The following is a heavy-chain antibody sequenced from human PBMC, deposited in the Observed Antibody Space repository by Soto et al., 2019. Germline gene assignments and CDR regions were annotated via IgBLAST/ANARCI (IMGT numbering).Heavy chain of an antibody. D-gene: IGHD3-9*01. CDR2: VSYEGSNK. CDR3: AKDRWGDILSGTYGGGWFYP. CDR1: GFTFSSYG. J-gene: IGHJ5*02. Sequence: QVQLVEAGGGVVQPGRSLRLSCAASGFTFSSYGMHWVRQAPGKGLGWVAVVSYEGSNKYHADSVKGRFTISRDNSKNPLYLQMTSLIPEDTAVYYCAKDRWGDILSGTYGGGWFYPWGQGTVVTVSS. V-gene: IGHV3-30*18.